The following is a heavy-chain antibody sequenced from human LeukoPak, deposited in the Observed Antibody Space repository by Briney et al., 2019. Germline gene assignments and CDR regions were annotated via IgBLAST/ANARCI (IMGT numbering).Heavy chain of an antibody. CDR1: GFTFSSYA. CDR3: ARDSEDAFDI. CDR2: IWYDGSNK. D-gene: IGHD1-14*01. Sequence: PGGSLRLSCAASGFTFSSYAMSWVRQAPGKGLEWVAVIWYDGSNKYYVDSVKGRFTISRDNSKNTLYLQMNSLRAEDTAVYYCARDSEDAFDIWGQGTVVTVSS. V-gene: IGHV3-33*08. J-gene: IGHJ3*02.